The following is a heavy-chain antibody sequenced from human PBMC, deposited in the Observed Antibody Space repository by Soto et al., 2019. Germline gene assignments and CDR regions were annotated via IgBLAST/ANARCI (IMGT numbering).Heavy chain of an antibody. CDR3: AAADEGWKLALDV. J-gene: IGHJ6*02. Sequence: SVKVSRKASEFTFTSSTVQWVRQARGQRLEWIGWIVVGSGNTNYAQKFQERVTITRDMSTSTAYMELSSLRSEDTAVYYCAAADEGWKLALDVWGQGTTVTVSS. D-gene: IGHD3-3*02. CDR2: IVVGSGNT. CDR1: EFTFTSST. V-gene: IGHV1-58*01.